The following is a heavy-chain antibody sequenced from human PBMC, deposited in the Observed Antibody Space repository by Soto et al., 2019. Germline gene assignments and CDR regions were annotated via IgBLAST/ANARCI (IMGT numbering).Heavy chain of an antibody. CDR3: ARDTAVTNYYYGMDV. Sequence: SETLSLPCTVSGGSISSYYWSWIRQPAGKGLEWIGLIYTSGSTNYNPSLKSRVTMSVDTSKNQFSLKLSSVTAADTAVYYCARDTAVTNYYYGMDVWGQGTTVTVSS. D-gene: IGHD4-17*01. CDR2: IYTSGST. J-gene: IGHJ6*02. V-gene: IGHV4-4*07. CDR1: GGSISSYY.